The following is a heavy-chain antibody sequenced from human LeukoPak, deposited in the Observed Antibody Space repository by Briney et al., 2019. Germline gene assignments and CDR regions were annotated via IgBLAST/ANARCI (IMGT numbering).Heavy chain of an antibody. CDR2: IKQDGSEK. V-gene: IGHV3-7*01. Sequence: GGSLRLSCAASGFTFSSYWMSWVRQAPGKGLEWVANIKQDGSEKYYEDSVKGRFTISRDNAKNSLYLQMNSLRAEDTAVYYCARGSTYYDILTGYYLGYWGQGTLVTVSS. CDR1: GFTFSSYW. CDR3: ARGSTYYDILTGYYLGY. J-gene: IGHJ4*02. D-gene: IGHD3-9*01.